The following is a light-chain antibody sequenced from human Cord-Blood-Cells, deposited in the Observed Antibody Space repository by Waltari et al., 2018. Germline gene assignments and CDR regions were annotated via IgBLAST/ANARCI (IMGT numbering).Light chain of an antibody. Sequence: QSALTQPPSVSGSPGQSVTISCTGTSRDVGSYNRVSWYQQPPGTAPKPMIYEVSNRPSGVPDRFSGSKSGNTASLTISGLQAEDEADYYCSSYTSSSIYVFGTGTKVTVL. CDR1: SRDVGSYNR. CDR3: SSYTSSSIYV. J-gene: IGLJ1*01. V-gene: IGLV2-18*02. CDR2: EVS.